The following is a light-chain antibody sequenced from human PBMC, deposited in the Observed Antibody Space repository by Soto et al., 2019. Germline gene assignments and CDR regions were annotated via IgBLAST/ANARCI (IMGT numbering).Light chain of an antibody. CDR3: QQYYSGPQT. CDR2: WAS. J-gene: IGKJ1*01. Sequence: DIVMTQSPDSLAVSLGERATINCKSSQSVLYSSNNKNYLAWYQQKPGQPPKLLIYWASTRESGIPDRFSGSGSGTDFTLTISSLQAEDVAVYFCQQYYSGPQTFGQGTKVEMK. CDR1: QSVLYSSNNKNY. V-gene: IGKV4-1*01.